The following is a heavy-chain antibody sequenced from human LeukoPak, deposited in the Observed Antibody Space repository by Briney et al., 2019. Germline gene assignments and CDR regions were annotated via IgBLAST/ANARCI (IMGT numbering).Heavy chain of an antibody. V-gene: IGHV3-23*01. J-gene: IGHJ4*02. Sequence: GGSLRLSCAASGFTFSSYAMSWVRQAPGKGLEWVSAISGSGGSTYYADSVKGRFTISRDNSKNTLYLQMNSLRAEDTAVYYCAKGRVLRYFDWSFFDYWGQGTLVTVSS. CDR1: GFTFSSYA. CDR2: ISGSGGST. D-gene: IGHD3-9*01. CDR3: AKGRVLRYFDWSFFDY.